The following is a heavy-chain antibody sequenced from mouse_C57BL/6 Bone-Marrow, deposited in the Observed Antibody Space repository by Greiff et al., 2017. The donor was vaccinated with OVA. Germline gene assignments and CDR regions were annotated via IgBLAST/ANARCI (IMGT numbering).Heavy chain of an antibody. J-gene: IGHJ3*01. CDR2: IWTGGGT. D-gene: IGHD2-2*01. CDR3: ASLYGYGRFAD. Sequence: QVQLQQSGPGLVAPSQSLSITCTVSGFSLTSYAISWVRQPPGKGLEWIGVIWTGGGTNYNSALKSRLSISKDNSKSQVFLKMNSLQTDDAARYYCASLYGYGRFADWGQGTLVTVSA. V-gene: IGHV2-9-1*01. CDR1: GFSLTSYA.